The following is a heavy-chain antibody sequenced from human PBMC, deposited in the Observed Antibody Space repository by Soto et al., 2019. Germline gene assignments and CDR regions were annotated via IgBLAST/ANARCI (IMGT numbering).Heavy chain of an antibody. J-gene: IGHJ6*02. Sequence: PGESLKISCKGSGYSFTSYWISWVRQMPGKGLEWMGRIDPSDSYTNYSPSFQGHVTISADKSISTAYLQWSSLKASDTAMYYCARLAAAGTYYYGMDVWGQGTTVTAP. CDR1: GYSFTSYW. CDR3: ARLAAAGTYYYGMDV. V-gene: IGHV5-10-1*01. CDR2: IDPSDSYT. D-gene: IGHD6-13*01.